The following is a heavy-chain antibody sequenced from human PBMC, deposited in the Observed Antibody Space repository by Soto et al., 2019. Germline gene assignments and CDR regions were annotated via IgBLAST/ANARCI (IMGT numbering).Heavy chain of an antibody. CDR3: ARVMGTESSSYYYYGMDV. CDR1: GFTFSSYG. D-gene: IGHD5-18*01. V-gene: IGHV3-33*01. CDR2: IWYDGSNK. J-gene: IGHJ6*02. Sequence: PGGSLRLSCAASGFTFSSYGMHWVRQAPGKGLEWVAVIWYDGSNKYYADSVKGRFTISRDNSKNTLYLQMNSLRAEDTAVYYCARVMGTESSSYYYYGMDVWDQGTTVPVSS.